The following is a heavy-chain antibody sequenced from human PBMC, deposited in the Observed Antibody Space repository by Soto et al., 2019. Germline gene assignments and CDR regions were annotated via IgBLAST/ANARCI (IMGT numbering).Heavy chain of an antibody. CDR1: GFIVSSFG. Sequence: PGGSLRMSGAASGFIVSSFGMHWVRQAPGKGLEWVAHIWYDGSNTYYADSVKGRFTISRDNSRNTLYLQMNSLRAEDTAVYHCVRDLLGSGGHFDYWGQGTPVTVS. D-gene: IGHD7-27*01. CDR2: IWYDGSNT. J-gene: IGHJ4*02. CDR3: VRDLLGSGGHFDY. V-gene: IGHV3-33*01.